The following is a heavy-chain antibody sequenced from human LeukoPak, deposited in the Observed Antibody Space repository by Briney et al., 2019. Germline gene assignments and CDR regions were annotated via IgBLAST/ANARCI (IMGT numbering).Heavy chain of an antibody. CDR3: ARGKGMSSTWNDVFDI. Sequence: PGGSLRLSCAASGFTFSTYAMDWVRQAPGKGLEWVAVISYDGSKQNYADSVKGRSTISRDNSKNTVYVQMNSLRVEDTAVYYCARGKGMSSTWNDVFDIWGQGTVVTVSS. V-gene: IGHV3-30-3*01. CDR1: GFTFSTYA. D-gene: IGHD6-13*01. CDR2: ISYDGSKQ. J-gene: IGHJ3*02.